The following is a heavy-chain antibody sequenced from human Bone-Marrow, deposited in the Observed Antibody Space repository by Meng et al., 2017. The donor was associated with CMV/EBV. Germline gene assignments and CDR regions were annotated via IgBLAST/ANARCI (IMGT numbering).Heavy chain of an antibody. CDR1: GGSISSSSYY. D-gene: IGHD3-22*01. V-gene: IGHV4-39*01. CDR2: IYYSGST. Sequence: SENLSLTCTVSGGSISSSSYYWGWIRQPPGKGLEWIGSIYYSGSTYYNPSLKSRVTISVDTSKNQFSLKLSSVTAADTAVYYCARITGIYDSSGYYGHYFDYWGQGTRVTVSS. CDR3: ARITGIYDSSGYYGHYFDY. J-gene: IGHJ4*02.